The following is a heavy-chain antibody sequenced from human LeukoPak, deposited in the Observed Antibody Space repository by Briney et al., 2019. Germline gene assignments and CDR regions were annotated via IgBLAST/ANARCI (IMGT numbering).Heavy chain of an antibody. CDR1: GGTFSSYA. D-gene: IGHD1-7*01. J-gene: IGHJ4*02. V-gene: IGHV1-69*05. Sequence: ASVKVSCKASGGTFSSYAISWVRQAPGQELEWMGGIIPIFGTANYAQKFQGRVTITTDESTSTAYMELSSLRSEDTAVYYCARLTTGTRDYWGQGTLVTVSS. CDR2: IIPIFGTA. CDR3: ARLTTGTRDY.